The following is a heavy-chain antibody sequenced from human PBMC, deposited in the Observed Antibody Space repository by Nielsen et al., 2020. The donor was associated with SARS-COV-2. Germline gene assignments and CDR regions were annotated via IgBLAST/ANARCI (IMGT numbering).Heavy chain of an antibody. CDR3: ANLAAGTTDY. CDR1: GGTFSSYA. CDR2: IIPILGIA. V-gene: IGHV1-69*04. D-gene: IGHD6-13*01. Sequence: SVKVSCKASGGTFSSYAISWVRQAPGQGLEWMGRIIPILGIANYAQKFQGRVTITADKSTSTAYMELNSLRAEDTAVYYCANLAAGTTDYWGQGTLVTVSS. J-gene: IGHJ4*02.